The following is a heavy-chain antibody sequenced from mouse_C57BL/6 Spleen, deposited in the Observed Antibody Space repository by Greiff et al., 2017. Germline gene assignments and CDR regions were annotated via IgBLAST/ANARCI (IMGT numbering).Heavy chain of an antibody. CDR2: INPNNGGT. J-gene: IGHJ4*01. CDR3: SRPITAVLDYYAMDY. D-gene: IGHD1-1*01. Sequence: VQLQQSGPELVKPGASVKISCKASGYTFTDYYMNWVKQSHGKSLEWIGDINPNNGGTSYNQKFKGKATLTADKSSSTAYMELRSLTSEDSAVYYCSRPITAVLDYYAMDYWGQGTSVTVSS. CDR1: GYTFTDYY. V-gene: IGHV1-26*01.